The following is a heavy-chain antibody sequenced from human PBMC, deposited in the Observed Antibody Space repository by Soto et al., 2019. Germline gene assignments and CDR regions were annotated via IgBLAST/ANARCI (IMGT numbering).Heavy chain of an antibody. Sequence: SETLSLTCTVSGGSISSGGYYWSWIRQHPGKGLEWIGYIYYSGSTYYNPSLKSRVTISVDTSKNQFSLKLSSVTAADTAVYYCARPYGDYGVGAFDIWGQGTMVTVSS. J-gene: IGHJ3*02. D-gene: IGHD4-17*01. V-gene: IGHV4-31*03. CDR3: ARPYGDYGVGAFDI. CDR1: GGSISSGGYY. CDR2: IYYSGST.